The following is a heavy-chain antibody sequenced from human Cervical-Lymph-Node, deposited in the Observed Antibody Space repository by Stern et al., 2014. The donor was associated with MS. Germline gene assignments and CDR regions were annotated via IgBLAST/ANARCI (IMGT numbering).Heavy chain of an antibody. D-gene: IGHD1-1*01. CDR3: ARPPPRRKWDDPNYGMDV. CDR2: IYPDDSDI. J-gene: IGHJ6*02. V-gene: IGHV5-51*03. Sequence: VQLVQSGAEVKKPGESLKISCKGSGYTFTNNWIAWVRQMPGKGLEWMGIIYPDDSDIRYSPSLQGQVTISADKSISTACLQWSSLKAADSAVFYCARPPPRRKWDDPNYGMDVWGQGTTVTVSS. CDR1: GYTFTNNW.